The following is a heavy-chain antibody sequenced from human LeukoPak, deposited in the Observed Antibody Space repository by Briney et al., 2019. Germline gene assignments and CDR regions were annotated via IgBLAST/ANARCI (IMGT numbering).Heavy chain of an antibody. CDR2: ISYDGSNK. Sequence: GGSLRLSCAASGFTFSSYAMHWVRQAPGKGLEWVAVISYDGSNKYYADSVKGRFTISRDNSKNTLYLQMNSLRAEDTAVYYCARDIGQQLGNYYYYYYMDVWGKGTTVTVSS. D-gene: IGHD6-13*01. CDR1: GFTFSSYA. CDR3: ARDIGQQLGNYYYYYYMDV. J-gene: IGHJ6*03. V-gene: IGHV3-30*01.